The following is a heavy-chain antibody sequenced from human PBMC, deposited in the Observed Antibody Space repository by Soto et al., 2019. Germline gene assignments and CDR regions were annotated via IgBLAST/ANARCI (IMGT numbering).Heavy chain of an antibody. D-gene: IGHD1-7*01. CDR2: IIPIFGTA. CDR1: GGTFSSYA. CDR3: ARGTGTTAVPFDY. J-gene: IGHJ4*02. V-gene: IGHV1-69*13. Sequence: SVTVSCKASGGTFSSYAIIWVRQAPGQGLEWMGGIIPIFGTANYAQKFQGRVTITADESTSTAYMELSSLRSEDTAVYYCARGTGTTAVPFDYWGQGTLVTVSS.